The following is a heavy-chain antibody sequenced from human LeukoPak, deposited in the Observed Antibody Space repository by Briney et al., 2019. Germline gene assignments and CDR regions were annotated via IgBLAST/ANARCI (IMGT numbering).Heavy chain of an antibody. V-gene: IGHV4-4*09. CDR3: ARLTRLSTSPDRYYLDY. Sequence: SENLSLTCTVSGDSISSYYWSWIRQPPGKGLEWIGYIYTSGGTNYIPSLKGRVTISIDTSKNQFSLKLSSVTAADSAVYYCARLTRLSTSPDRYYLDYWGQGTLVTVSS. CDR1: GDSISSYY. D-gene: IGHD6-6*01. J-gene: IGHJ4*02. CDR2: IYTSGGT.